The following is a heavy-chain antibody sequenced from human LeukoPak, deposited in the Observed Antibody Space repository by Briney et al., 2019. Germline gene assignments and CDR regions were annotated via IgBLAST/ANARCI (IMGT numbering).Heavy chain of an antibody. CDR3: ARSSGWQGGAFDI. CDR1: GFTFSSYG. D-gene: IGHD6-19*01. J-gene: IGHJ3*02. Sequence: GGSLRLSCAASGFTFSSYGMHWVRQAPGKGLEWVAVISYDGTNKYYEDSVKGRFTISRDNSKNTLYLQMNSLRAEDTAVYYCARSSGWQGGAFDIWGQGTMVTVSS. CDR2: ISYDGTNK. V-gene: IGHV3-30*03.